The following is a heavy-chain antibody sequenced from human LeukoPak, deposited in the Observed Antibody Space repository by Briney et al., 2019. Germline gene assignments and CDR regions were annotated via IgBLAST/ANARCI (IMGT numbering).Heavy chain of an antibody. D-gene: IGHD6-19*01. CDR1: GGSISSSSYY. Sequence: RPSETLSLTCTVSGGSISSSSYYWGWIRQPPGKGLEWIGGIYYSGSTYYNPSLKSRVTISVDTSKNQFSLKLSSVTAADTAVYYCARGRYSSGWSSNWFDPWGQGTLVTVSS. J-gene: IGHJ5*02. CDR2: IYYSGST. V-gene: IGHV4-39*01. CDR3: ARGRYSSGWSSNWFDP.